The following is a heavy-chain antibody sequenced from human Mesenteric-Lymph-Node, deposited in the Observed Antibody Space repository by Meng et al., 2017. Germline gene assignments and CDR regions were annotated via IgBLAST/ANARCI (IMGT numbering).Heavy chain of an antibody. V-gene: IGHV4-59*12. CDR3: ARGLSYDSSGFGGY. D-gene: IGHD3-22*01. Sequence: SETLSLTCTVSGGSISSYYWSWIRQPPGKGLEWIGYIYYSGSTNYNPSLKSRVTISVDTSKNQFSLKLSSVTAADTAVYYCARGLSYDSSGFGGYWGQGTLVTVSS. CDR2: IYYSGST. J-gene: IGHJ4*02. CDR1: GGSISSYY.